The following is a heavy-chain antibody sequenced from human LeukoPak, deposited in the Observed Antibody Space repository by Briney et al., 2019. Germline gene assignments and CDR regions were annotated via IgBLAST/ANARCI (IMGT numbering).Heavy chain of an antibody. CDR1: GFTFSSYA. CDR2: ISGSGGST. D-gene: IGHD6-19*01. V-gene: IGHV3-23*01. CDR3: AKGPPTSYSSGWYLYGMDV. Sequence: GGSLRLSCAASGFTFSSYAMSWVRQAPGKGLEWVSAISGSGGSTYYADSVKGRFTISRDNSKNTLYLQMNSLRAEDTAVYYCAKGPPTSYSSGWYLYGMDVWGQGTTVTVS. J-gene: IGHJ6*02.